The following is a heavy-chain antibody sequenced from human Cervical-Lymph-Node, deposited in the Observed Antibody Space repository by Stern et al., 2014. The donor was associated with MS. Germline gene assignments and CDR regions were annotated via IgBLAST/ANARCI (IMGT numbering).Heavy chain of an antibody. CDR2: IIPMVGAT. V-gene: IGHV1-69*01. CDR1: GGTFTSYA. CDR3: THDSSDHRDDY. Sequence: QVQLGQSGPEMKKPGSSVKVSCRASGGTFTSYAISWVRQAPGKGLEWMGGIIPMVGATNTTENFQGRVTMSEAQSTSTASMEQSSLKSEYTAVYYCTHDSSDHRDDYWGQGTPVIVSS. D-gene: IGHD3-22*01. J-gene: IGHJ4*02.